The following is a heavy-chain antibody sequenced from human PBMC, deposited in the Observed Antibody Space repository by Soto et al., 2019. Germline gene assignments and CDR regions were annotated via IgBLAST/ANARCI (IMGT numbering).Heavy chain of an antibody. J-gene: IGHJ5*02. CDR3: IKYSGGPSNPAA. D-gene: IGHD1-26*01. CDR2: IDRKTYNYAT. Sequence: EVQLVEAGGGLVQPGGSLKLSCAASGFTFSDIAMHWVRQASGKGLEWVGRIDRKTYNYATTYGASVKGRFTISRHDSKNTGYLQMNSLKSEDTALYYCIKYSGGPSNPAALGQGTLVTVSS. V-gene: IGHV3-73*02. CDR1: GFTFSDIA.